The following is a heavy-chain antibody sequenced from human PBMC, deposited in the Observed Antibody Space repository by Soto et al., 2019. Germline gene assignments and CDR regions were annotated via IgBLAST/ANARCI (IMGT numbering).Heavy chain of an antibody. D-gene: IGHD3-10*01. J-gene: IGHJ4*02. CDR3: ATQPGGGGY. V-gene: IGHV3-53*01. CDR1: GFTVSNNY. CDR2: IYSGGYT. Sequence: EVQLVESGGGLIQPGGSLRLSCAVSGFTVSNNYMSWVRQAPGKGLEGVSVIYSGGYTAYGDSVKGRFTISRDNSKNTQFLKIKTLGAADPAVFYWATQPGGGGYWGQGTLVTVSS.